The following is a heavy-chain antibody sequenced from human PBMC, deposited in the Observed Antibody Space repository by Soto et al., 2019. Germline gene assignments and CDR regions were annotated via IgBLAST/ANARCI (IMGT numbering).Heavy chain of an antibody. CDR2: IYYSGST. V-gene: IGHV4-59*01. J-gene: IGHJ4*02. D-gene: IGHD5-12*01. Sequence: SETLSLTCTVSGGSISSYYWSWIRQPPGKGLEWTGYIYYSGSTNYNPSLKSRVTISVDTSKNQFSLKPSSVTAADTAVYYCARVPALRSSPLIDSWGQGTLVTAPQ. CDR3: ARVPALRSSPLIDS. CDR1: GGSISSYY.